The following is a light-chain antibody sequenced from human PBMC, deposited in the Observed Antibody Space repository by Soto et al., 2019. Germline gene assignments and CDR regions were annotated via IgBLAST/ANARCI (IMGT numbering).Light chain of an antibody. CDR2: GAS. Sequence: EIVLTQSPGTLSLSPGERATLSCRASQSVSSSYLAWYQQQPGQAPRLLIYGASSRATGSPDRFSGSGSWTYFTLTISRVEPEDFAVYYCEQYGSSPQTFGQGTKVEI. V-gene: IGKV3-20*01. J-gene: IGKJ1*01. CDR1: QSVSSSY. CDR3: EQYGSSPQT.